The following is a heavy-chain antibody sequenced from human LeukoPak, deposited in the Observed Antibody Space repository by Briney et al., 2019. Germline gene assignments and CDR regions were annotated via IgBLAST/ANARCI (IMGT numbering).Heavy chain of an antibody. CDR2: INPNTGVT. CDR3: ARDRATVTTGYYGMDV. D-gene: IGHD4-17*01. V-gene: IGHV1-2*02. CDR1: GYTFTGYY. J-gene: IGHJ6*02. Sequence: ASVKVSCKASGYTFTGYYMHWVRQAPGQGLEWMGWINPNTGVTNYAQKFQGRVTLTRDTSIITAYMELTRLRSDDTAMYYCARDRATVTTGYYGMDVWGQGTTLTVSS.